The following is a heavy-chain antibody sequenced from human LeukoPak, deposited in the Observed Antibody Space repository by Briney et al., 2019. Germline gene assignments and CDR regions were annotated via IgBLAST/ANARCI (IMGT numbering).Heavy chain of an antibody. D-gene: IGHD1-26*01. CDR2: ISAYT. J-gene: IGHJ5*02. CDR3: ARDVGNWFDP. CDR1: GYTFSSYG. Sequence: ASVKVSCKVSGYTFSSYGICWVRQAPGQGLGWMGWISAYTNYAQKFQGRVTMTTDTSTSTAYMELRSLRSDDTAVYYCARDVGNWFDPWGQGTLVAVSS. V-gene: IGHV1-18*01.